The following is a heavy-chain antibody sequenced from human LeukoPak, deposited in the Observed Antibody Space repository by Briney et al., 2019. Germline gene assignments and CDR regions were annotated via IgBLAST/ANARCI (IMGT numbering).Heavy chain of an antibody. D-gene: IGHD1-14*01. CDR1: GFTFSSYG. CDR3: AKDLLRPRLSNFDY. J-gene: IGHJ4*02. V-gene: IGHV3-30*02. Sequence: QPGGSLRLPCAASGFTFSSYGRHWVRQAPGKGLEWVAFIRYDGSNKYYADSVKGRFTISRDNSKNTLYLQMNSLRAEDTAVYYCAKDLLRPRLSNFDYWGQGTLVTVSS. CDR2: IRYDGSNK.